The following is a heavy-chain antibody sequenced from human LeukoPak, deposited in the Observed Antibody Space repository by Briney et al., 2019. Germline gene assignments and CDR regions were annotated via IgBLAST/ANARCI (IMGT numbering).Heavy chain of an antibody. CDR2: VDPGDGET. CDR3: ATIKGTIPYFDH. Sequence: VKVSCKVSGYTFTDYYMYWVQQAPGKGLEWMGLVDPGDGETKYAEKFQGRVTIIADTSTDTAYMELSSLRSEDTAVYYCATIKGTIPYFDHWGQGTLVTVSS. D-gene: IGHD3-3*01. V-gene: IGHV1-69-2*01. CDR1: GYTFTDYY. J-gene: IGHJ4*02.